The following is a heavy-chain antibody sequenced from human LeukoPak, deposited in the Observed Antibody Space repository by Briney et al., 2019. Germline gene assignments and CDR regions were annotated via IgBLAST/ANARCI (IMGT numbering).Heavy chain of an antibody. CDR1: GLTFSSYA. D-gene: IGHD2-2*01. V-gene: IGHV3-23*01. CDR3: AKLGGDIVVVPAAFLDY. J-gene: IGHJ4*02. Sequence: LGGSLRLSCAASGLTFSSYAMSWVRQAPGKGLEWVSAISGSGGRTYYADSVKGRFTISRDNSKNTLYLQMNSLRAEDTAVYYCAKLGGDIVVVPAAFLDYWGQGTLVIVSS. CDR2: ISGSGGRT.